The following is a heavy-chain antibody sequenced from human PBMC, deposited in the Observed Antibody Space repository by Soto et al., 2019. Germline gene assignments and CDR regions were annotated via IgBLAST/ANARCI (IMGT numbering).Heavy chain of an antibody. D-gene: IGHD2-2*01. CDR1: GGSVSSGSYY. Sequence: QVQLQESGPGLVKPSETLSLTCTVSGGSVSSGSYYWSWIRQPPGKGLEWIGYISYSGSTNYNPSLKRRVTISVATSKNQFSLKLGSVTAADTAVYYCAGAYVLVPARWFDPWGQGTLVTVSS. J-gene: IGHJ5*02. CDR2: ISYSGST. CDR3: AGAYVLVPARWFDP. V-gene: IGHV4-61*01.